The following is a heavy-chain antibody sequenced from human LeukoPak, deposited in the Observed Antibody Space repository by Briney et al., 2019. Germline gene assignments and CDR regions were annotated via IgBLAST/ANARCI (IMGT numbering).Heavy chain of an antibody. J-gene: IGHJ3*02. CDR1: GYSFTSYW. V-gene: IGHV5-51*01. CDR2: IYPGDSDT. CDR3: ARSKVDTAMVVAFDI. D-gene: IGHD5-18*01. Sequence: PGESLKISCKGSGYSFTSYWIGWVRQMPGKGLEWMGIIYPGDSDTRYSPSFQGQVTISVDKSISTAYLQWSSPKASDTAMYYCARSKVDTAMVVAFDIWGQGTMVTVSS.